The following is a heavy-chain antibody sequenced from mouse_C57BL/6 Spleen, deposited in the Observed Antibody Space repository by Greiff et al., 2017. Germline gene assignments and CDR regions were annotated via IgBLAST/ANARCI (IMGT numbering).Heavy chain of an antibody. CDR1: GYAFSSSW. Sequence: VQLQQSGPELVKPGASVKISCKASGYAFSSSWMNWVKQRPGKGLEWIGRIYPGDGDTKYNGKFKGKATLTADKSSSTAYMQLSSLTSEDSAVYCCARQLSLPCAMDYWGQGTTVTVSS. CDR2: IYPGDGDT. J-gene: IGHJ4*01. D-gene: IGHD3-2*02. V-gene: IGHV1-82*01. CDR3: ARQLSLPCAMDY.